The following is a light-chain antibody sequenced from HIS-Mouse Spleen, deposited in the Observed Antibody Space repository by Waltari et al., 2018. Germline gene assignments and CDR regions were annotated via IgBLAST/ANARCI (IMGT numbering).Light chain of an antibody. J-gene: IGLJ1*01. CDR2: DVS. Sequence: QSALTQPRSVSGSPGQSVTISCTGTSSDVAGYNHVSWYQQHPGKAPKLMIYDVSKRPSGVPDRFSGSKSGNTASLTISGLQAEDEADYYCCSYAGSYTGVFGTGTKVTVL. CDR1: SSDVAGYNH. CDR3: CSYAGSYTGV. V-gene: IGLV2-11*01.